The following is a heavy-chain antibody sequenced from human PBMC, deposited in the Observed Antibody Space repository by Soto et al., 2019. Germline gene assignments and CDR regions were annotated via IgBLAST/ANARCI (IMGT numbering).Heavy chain of an antibody. Sequence: EVQLLESGGGLVQPGGSPRLSCAASGFTFNSYAMSWVRQAPGKGLEWVSSMSRSGGSTYYADSVKGRFTISRDNSKNTLYLQMNSLRAEDTAVYYCAKDRDYYGSGSYLDYWGQGSLVTVSS. CDR2: MSRSGGST. J-gene: IGHJ4*02. V-gene: IGHV3-23*01. CDR3: AKDRDYYGSGSYLDY. D-gene: IGHD3-10*01. CDR1: GFTFNSYA.